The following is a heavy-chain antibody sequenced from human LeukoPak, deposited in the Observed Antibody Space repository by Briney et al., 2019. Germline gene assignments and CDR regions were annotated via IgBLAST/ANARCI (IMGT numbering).Heavy chain of an antibody. Sequence: GGSLRLSCATSGFNFDNAWMNWVRQAPGKGLEWVGRIKSNSDGGAIDYAAPVKGRFALSRDDSKNTLYLQMNSLQTEDTAMYYCATDFYDSTWGQGTLVTVSS. J-gene: IGHJ5*02. V-gene: IGHV3-15*07. CDR2: IKSNSDGGAI. CDR1: GFNFDNAW. D-gene: IGHD2/OR15-2a*01. CDR3: ATDFYDST.